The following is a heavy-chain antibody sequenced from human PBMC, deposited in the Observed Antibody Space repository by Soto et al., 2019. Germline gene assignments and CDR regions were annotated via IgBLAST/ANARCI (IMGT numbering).Heavy chain of an antibody. CDR1: GFTFSSYA. CDR3: ANVEVVVYYYYYRDV. D-gene: IGHD2-15*01. V-gene: IGHV3-23*01. J-gene: IGHJ6*03. CDR2: ISGSGGST. Sequence: EVQLLESGGGLVQPGGSLRLSCAASGFTFSSYAMSWVRQAPGKGLEWVSAISGSGGSTYYADSVKGRFTISRDNSKNTLYLQMNSLRAEDTAVYYCANVEVVVYYYYYRDVWGKGTTVTVSS.